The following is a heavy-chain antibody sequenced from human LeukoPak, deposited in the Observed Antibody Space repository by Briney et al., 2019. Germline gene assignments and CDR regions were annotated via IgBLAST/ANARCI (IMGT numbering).Heavy chain of an antibody. CDR3: ARGRGGSTSYYYFDY. V-gene: IGHV4-34*01. Sequence: SETLSLTCTVYGGSFSSYYWSWIRQPSGKGLEWIGEINHSGSTNYNPSLKRRVTISVDTSKDQFSLKLSSVTAADTAVYYCARGRGGSTSYYYFDYWGQGTLVTVSS. D-gene: IGHD2-2*01. J-gene: IGHJ4*02. CDR2: INHSGST. CDR1: GGSFSSYY.